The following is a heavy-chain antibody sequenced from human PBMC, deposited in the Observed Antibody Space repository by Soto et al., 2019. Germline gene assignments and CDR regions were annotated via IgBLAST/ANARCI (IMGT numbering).Heavy chain of an antibody. J-gene: IGHJ6*02. CDR3: ARSITGTVSYYYGMDV. CDR2: IIPIFATA. Sequence: GASVKVSCKASGGTFSSYAISWVRQAPGQGLEWMGGIIPIFATADYAQKFQGRVTITADESTSTAYMELSSLRSEDTAVYYCARSITGTVSYYYGMDVWGQGTTVTVSS. D-gene: IGHD1-20*01. V-gene: IGHV1-69*13. CDR1: GGTFSSYA.